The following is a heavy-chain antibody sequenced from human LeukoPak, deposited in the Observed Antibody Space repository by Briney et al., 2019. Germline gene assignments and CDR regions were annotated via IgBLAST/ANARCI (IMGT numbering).Heavy chain of an antibody. V-gene: IGHV4-38-2*02. Sequence: SETLSLTCIVSGYSISSGSYWGWIRQPPGKGLEWIGSVYPPGNTYYNPSLKSRVTISVDTSKSQFSLKLTSVTAADTAVYYCASKVVATSNYFDHWGQGTLVTVSS. D-gene: IGHD4-23*01. J-gene: IGHJ4*02. CDR2: VYPPGNT. CDR1: GYSISSGSY. CDR3: ASKVVATSNYFDH.